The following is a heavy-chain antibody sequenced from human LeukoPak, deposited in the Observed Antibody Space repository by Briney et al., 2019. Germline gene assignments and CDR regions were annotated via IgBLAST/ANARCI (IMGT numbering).Heavy chain of an antibody. J-gene: IGHJ4*02. V-gene: IGHV1-18*01. Sequence: ASVKVSCKASGYTFTSYGISWVRQAPGQGLEWMGWISTYNGNTNYAQKLQGRVTMTTDTSTSTAYMELRSLRSDDTAVYYCARVGYGSGSYYKASYFDYWGQGTLVTESS. CDR2: ISTYNGNT. CDR3: ARVGYGSGSYYKASYFDY. D-gene: IGHD3-10*01. CDR1: GYTFTSYG.